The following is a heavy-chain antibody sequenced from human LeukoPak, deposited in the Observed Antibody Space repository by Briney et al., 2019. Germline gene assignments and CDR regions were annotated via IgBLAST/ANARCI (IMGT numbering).Heavy chain of an antibody. CDR2: ISGSGGST. D-gene: IGHD3-22*01. J-gene: IGHJ4*02. CDR3: AKEPRRGYYDSSGYFDY. V-gene: IGHV3-23*01. Sequence: PGGSLRLSCAASGFTFSSYAMSWVRQAPGKGLEWVSVISGSGGSTYYADSVKGRFTISRDNSKNTLYLQMNSLRAEDTAVYYCAKEPRRGYYDSSGYFDYWGQGTLVTVSS. CDR1: GFTFSSYA.